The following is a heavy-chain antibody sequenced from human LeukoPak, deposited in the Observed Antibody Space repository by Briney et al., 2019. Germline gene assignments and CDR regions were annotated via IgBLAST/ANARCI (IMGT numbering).Heavy chain of an antibody. D-gene: IGHD5-18*01. CDR2: IYYSGST. CDR3: ARSGYSYGRPFDY. J-gene: IGHJ4*02. Sequence: SETLSLTCTVSGGSISSYYWSWIRQPPGKGLEWIGYIYYSGSTNYNPSLKSRVTISVDTSKNQFSLKLSSVTAADTAVYYCARSGYSYGRPFDYWGQGTLVTVSS. CDR1: GGSISSYY. V-gene: IGHV4-59*01.